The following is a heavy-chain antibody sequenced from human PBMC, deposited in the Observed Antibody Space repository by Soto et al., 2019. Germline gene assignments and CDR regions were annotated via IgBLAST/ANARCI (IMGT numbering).Heavy chain of an antibody. J-gene: IGHJ4*02. CDR3: ARDSAYSSPSLSPLPYY. CDR2: INTAGSTK. CDR1: GFTFSNFE. D-gene: IGHD6-19*01. V-gene: IGHV3-48*03. Sequence: PGGSLRLSCAASGFTFSNFEMHWVRQAPGKGLEWVSYINTAGSTKYYAESVKGRFTISRDNARNSLFLQMNSLRAEDTAVYYCARDSAYSSPSLSPLPYYWGQGTLVTVSS.